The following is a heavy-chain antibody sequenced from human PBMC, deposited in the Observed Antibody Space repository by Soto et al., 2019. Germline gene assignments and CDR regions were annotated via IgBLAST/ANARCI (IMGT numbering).Heavy chain of an antibody. Sequence: EVQLVESGGGLVQPGGSLRLSCAASGFTFSSYWMHWVRQAPGKGLVWVSRINSLGTTTNYADSVKGRFTISRDNAKNKLYLQMNSLRAEDTAVYYCARDLVLGSGSYGSWGQGTLVTVSS. D-gene: IGHD3-10*01. CDR2: INSLGTTT. CDR1: GFTFSSYW. CDR3: ARDLVLGSGSYGS. J-gene: IGHJ5*02. V-gene: IGHV3-74*01.